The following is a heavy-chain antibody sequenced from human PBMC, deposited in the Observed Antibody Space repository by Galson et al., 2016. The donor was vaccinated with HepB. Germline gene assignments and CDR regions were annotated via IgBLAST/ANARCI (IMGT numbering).Heavy chain of an antibody. CDR2: FDPEDAER. CDR1: GYTLTEVS. D-gene: IGHD3-22*01. V-gene: IGHV1-24*01. CDR3: ARAMTVIGVVGNWIDP. J-gene: IGHJ5*02. Sequence: SVKVSCKVSGYTLTEVSMHWVRQAPGKGLEWMGGFDPEDAERIYAQKFQGRVTMTRDTSTSTAYMELGSLRSDDTAVYYCARAMTVIGVVGNWIDPWGQGTLVTVSS.